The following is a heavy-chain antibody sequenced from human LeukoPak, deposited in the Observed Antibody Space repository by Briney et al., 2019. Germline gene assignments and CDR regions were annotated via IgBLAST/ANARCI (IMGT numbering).Heavy chain of an antibody. CDR1: GYTFTNYW. D-gene: IGHD4-23*01. J-gene: IGHJ4*02. CDR3: ASRRGATVGGPDY. CDR2: IQRENSNT. Sequence: GDPLKTSCKASGYTFTNYWIVWVRQMPGQGLEWMGIIQRENSNTKDSPCFEGQVTISVDKSISTAYLQWSSLKAADSAMYYCASRRGATVGGPDYWGQGTLVTVSS. V-gene: IGHV5-51*01.